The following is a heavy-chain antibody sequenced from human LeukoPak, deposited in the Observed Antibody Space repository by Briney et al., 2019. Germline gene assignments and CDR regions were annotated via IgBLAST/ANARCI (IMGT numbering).Heavy chain of an antibody. CDR2: IYHSGST. CDR3: ARDHLANLASRLFDP. CDR1: GGSISSSNW. J-gene: IGHJ5*02. V-gene: IGHV4-4*02. D-gene: IGHD3-3*01. Sequence: SETLSLTCAVSGGSISSSNWWSWIRQPPGKGLEWIGEIYHSGSTYYNPSLKSRVTISVDTSKNQFSLKLNSVTAADTAVYYCARDHLANLASRLFDPWGQGSLVTVSS.